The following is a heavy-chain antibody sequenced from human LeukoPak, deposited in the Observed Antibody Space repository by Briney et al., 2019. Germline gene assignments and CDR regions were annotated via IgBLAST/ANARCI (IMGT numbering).Heavy chain of an antibody. J-gene: IGHJ4*02. Sequence: PGGSLRLSCAASGFTFRSYSMNWVRQAPGKGLEWVSSISSSSSYIYYADSVKGRFTISRDNAKNSLYLQMNSLRTEDTAVYYCARAPPQRWLQLPYYFDYWGQGTLVTVSS. CDR2: ISSSSSYI. V-gene: IGHV3-21*01. CDR3: ARAPPQRWLQLPYYFDY. CDR1: GFTFRSYS. D-gene: IGHD5-12*01.